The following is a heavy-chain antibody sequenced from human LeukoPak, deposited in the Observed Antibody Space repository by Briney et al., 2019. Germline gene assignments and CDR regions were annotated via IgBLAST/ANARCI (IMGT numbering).Heavy chain of an antibody. V-gene: IGHV3-7*03. D-gene: IGHD1-1*01. CDR3: AKATGNLGN. Sequence: PGGSLRLSCAASGFTFSSYWMNWVRQAPGKGLEWVANIKQDGSEKYYVDSVKGRFTISRDNSKNTLYLQMNSLTAEDTAKYYCAKATGNLGNWGQGTLVTVSS. J-gene: IGHJ4*02. CDR1: GFTFSSYW. CDR2: IKQDGSEK.